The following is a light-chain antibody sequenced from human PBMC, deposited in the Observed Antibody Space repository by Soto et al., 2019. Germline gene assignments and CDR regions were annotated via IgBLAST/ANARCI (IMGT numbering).Light chain of an antibody. J-gene: IGKJ3*01. Sequence: DIQMTQSPSSLSASVGDRVTITCRASQDISIYLAWYQQKPGKAPKLLIYAASTLQSGVPSRFSGRGSGTEFTLTISSLQPEDVATYYCKRYNGAPCTFGPGTKVDI. CDR3: KRYNGAPCT. V-gene: IGKV1-27*01. CDR2: AAS. CDR1: QDISIY.